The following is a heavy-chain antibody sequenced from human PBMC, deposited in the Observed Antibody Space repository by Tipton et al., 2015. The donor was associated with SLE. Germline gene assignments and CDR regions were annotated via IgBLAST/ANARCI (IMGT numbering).Heavy chain of an antibody. J-gene: IGHJ6*02. CDR3: ARDSPPLLLRRGGGVDV. D-gene: IGHD3-22*01. CDR2: IKQDGSEK. Sequence: SLRLSCAASGFTFSSYWMSWVRQAPGKGLEWVANIKQDGSEKYYVDSVKGRFTISRDNAENSLYLQMNSLRAEDTALYYCARDSPPLLLRRGGGVDVWGQGTTVTVSS. V-gene: IGHV3-7*01. CDR1: GFTFSSYW.